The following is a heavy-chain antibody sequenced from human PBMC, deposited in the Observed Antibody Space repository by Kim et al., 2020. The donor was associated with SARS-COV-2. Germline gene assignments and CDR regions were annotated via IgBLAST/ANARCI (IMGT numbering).Heavy chain of an antibody. CDR3: AREGKGDGYIDFDY. CDR2: IYYSGST. J-gene: IGHJ4*02. V-gene: IGHV4-31*03. D-gene: IGHD5-12*01. Sequence: SETLSLTCTVSGGSISSGGYYWSWIRQHPGKGLEWIGYIYYSGSTYYNPSLKSRVTISVDTSKNQFSLKLSSVTAADTAVYYCAREGKGDGYIDFDYWGQGTLVTVSS. CDR1: GGSISSGGYY.